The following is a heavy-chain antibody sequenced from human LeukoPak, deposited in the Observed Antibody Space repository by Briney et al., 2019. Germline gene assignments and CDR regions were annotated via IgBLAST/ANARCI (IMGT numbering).Heavy chain of an antibody. J-gene: IGHJ6*03. D-gene: IGHD6-6*01. CDR3: ARVIATRPHYYYYMDV. V-gene: IGHV3-11*04. Sequence: GGSLRLSCAASGFTFSDHYMSRIRQAPGKGLEWVSYISNSGRTIYYADSVKGRFIISRDNAKNSLYLQTNSLRDEDTAVYYCARVIATRPHYYYYMDVWGKGTTVTVSS. CDR2: ISNSGRTI. CDR1: GFTFSDHY.